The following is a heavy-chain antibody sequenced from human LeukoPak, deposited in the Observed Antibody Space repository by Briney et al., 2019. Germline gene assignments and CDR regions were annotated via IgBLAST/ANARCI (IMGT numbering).Heavy chain of an antibody. CDR1: GYTFTTYG. J-gene: IGHJ5*02. CDR2: ISPYNGNT. V-gene: IGHV1-18*01. D-gene: IGHD2-15*01. Sequence: GASVKVSCKASGYTFTTYGISWVRQAPGQGLEWMGWISPYNGNTNSAQKLQGRVTMTTDASTTTAYMELRSLRSDGTAVYYCARSGGYCSSGSCYPNWFDPWGQGTLVIVSS. CDR3: ARSGGYCSSGSCYPNWFDP.